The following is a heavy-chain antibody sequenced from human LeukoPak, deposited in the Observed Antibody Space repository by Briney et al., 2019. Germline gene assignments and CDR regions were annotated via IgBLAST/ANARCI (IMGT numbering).Heavy chain of an antibody. J-gene: IGHJ5*01. CDR3: ARDSVHCGGDCYSGRRPNWFDS. D-gene: IGHD2-21*02. CDR2: INPSDGNT. CDR1: GYTFTFYY. Sequence: ASVKVSCKASGYTFTFYYMHWVRQAPGQGLEWMGIINPSDGNTNFAQKFQGRVSMTMDTSTSTVYMELSSLRSEDTAVYYCARDSVHCGGDCYSGRRPNWFDSWGQGTLVTVSS. V-gene: IGHV1-46*01.